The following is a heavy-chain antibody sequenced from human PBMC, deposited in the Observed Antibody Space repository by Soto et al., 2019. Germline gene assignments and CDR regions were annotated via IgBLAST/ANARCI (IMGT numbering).Heavy chain of an antibody. J-gene: IGHJ4*02. CDR2: IYASGNT. D-gene: IGHD3-10*01. CDR3: ARGSDVLARGATFFDY. V-gene: IGHV4-4*07. CDR1: GGSISCYY. Sequence: QVQLQESGPGLVKPSETLSLTCTVSGGSISCYYWSWIRQPAGQRLEWIGRIYASGNTNKNPSLKSRVTMSVDTSKNQFSLRLTSVTVDDTAVYSCARGSDVLARGATFFDYWGQGTLVTVSS.